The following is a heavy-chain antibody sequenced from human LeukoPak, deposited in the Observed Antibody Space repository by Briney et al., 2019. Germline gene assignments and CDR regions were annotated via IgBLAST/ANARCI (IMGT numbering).Heavy chain of an antibody. J-gene: IGHJ4*02. D-gene: IGHD3-22*01. V-gene: IGHV4-59*04. CDR2: FYHNRGA. CDR3: ASDSSGYYDFDY. CDR1: GGSISGYY. Sequence: SETLSLTCTVSGGSISGYYWSWSRQPPGKGVEWIGNFYHNRGAWYKSSLKSRVTTSVDTSKNEFSLKLSSVTAADTAVYYCASDSSGYYDFDYWGQGTLVTVSS.